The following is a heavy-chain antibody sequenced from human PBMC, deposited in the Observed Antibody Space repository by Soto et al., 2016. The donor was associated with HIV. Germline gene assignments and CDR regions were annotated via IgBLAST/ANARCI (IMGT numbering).Heavy chain of an antibody. J-gene: IGHJ6*02. V-gene: IGHV3-23*01. D-gene: IGHD3-10*01. Sequence: EVQLLESGGGLVRPGGSLRLSCAASKFTFSSYAMSWVRQAPGKGLEWVSAISGSGGSTYYADSVKGRFTISRDNSKNTLHLQMNSLRAEDTAVYYCAKDRGTMVRGVTLYYYYYGMDVWGQGTTVTVSS. CDR3: AKDRGTMVRGVTLYYYYYGMDV. CDR1: KFTFSSYA. CDR2: ISGSGGST.